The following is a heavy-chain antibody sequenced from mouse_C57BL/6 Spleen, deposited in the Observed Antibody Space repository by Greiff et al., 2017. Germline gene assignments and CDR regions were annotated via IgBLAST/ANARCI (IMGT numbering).Heavy chain of an antibody. CDR2: IYPGDGDT. Sequence: QVQLQQSGPELVKPGASVKISCKASGYAFSSSWMNWVKQRPGKGLEWIGRIYPGDGDTNYNGKFKGKATLTADKSSSTAYMQLSSLTSEDSAVYFCASEMVFAYWGQGTLVTVSA. D-gene: IGHD2-3*01. CDR3: ASEMVFAY. J-gene: IGHJ3*01. V-gene: IGHV1-82*01. CDR1: GYAFSSSW.